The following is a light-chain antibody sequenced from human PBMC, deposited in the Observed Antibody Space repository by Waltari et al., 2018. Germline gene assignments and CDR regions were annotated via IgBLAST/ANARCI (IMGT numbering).Light chain of an antibody. CDR3: CSYAGSFYV. Sequence: QSALTKPRSVSGSLGQSVTIPSPGPGSVVGGFNSASWYQQHPGKAPKLMIYDVSKRPSGVPDRFSGSKSGNTASLTISGLQAEDEADYYCCSYAGSFYVFGTGTKVTVL. J-gene: IGLJ1*01. CDR1: GSVVGGFNS. CDR2: DVS. V-gene: IGLV2-11*01.